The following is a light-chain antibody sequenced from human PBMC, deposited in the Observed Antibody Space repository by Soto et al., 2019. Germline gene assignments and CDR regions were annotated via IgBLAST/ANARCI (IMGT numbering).Light chain of an antibody. V-gene: IGKV1-5*03. CDR2: KAS. CDR1: QTISSW. Sequence: DIQMTQSPSTLSGSVGDRVTITCRASQTISSWLAWYQQKPGKAPKLLIYKASTLKSGVPSRFSGSGSGTEFTLTISSLQPDDFATYYCQQYNTLRYTFGQGTKVDIK. CDR3: QQYNTLRYT. J-gene: IGKJ2*01.